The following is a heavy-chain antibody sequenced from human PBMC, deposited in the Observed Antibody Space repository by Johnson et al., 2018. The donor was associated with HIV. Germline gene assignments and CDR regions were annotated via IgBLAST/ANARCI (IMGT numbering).Heavy chain of an antibody. Sequence: VPLVESGGGVVQPGRSLRLSCAASGFTFSSYAMHWVRQAPGKGLEWVAVISYDGSNKYYADSVKGRFTISRDNSKNTLYLQMNSLRAEDTALYYCAREDPREFHGYGGDGFDIWGQGTMVTVSS. V-gene: IGHV3-30*04. CDR2: ISYDGSNK. CDR1: GFTFSSYA. CDR3: AREDPREFHGYGGDGFDI. D-gene: IGHD3-16*01. J-gene: IGHJ3*02.